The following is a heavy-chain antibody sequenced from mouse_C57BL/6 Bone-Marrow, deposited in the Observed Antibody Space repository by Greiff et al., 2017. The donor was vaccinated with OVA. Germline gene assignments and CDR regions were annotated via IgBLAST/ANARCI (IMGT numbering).Heavy chain of an antibody. Sequence: DVHLVESGGDLVKPGGSLKLSCAASGFTFSSYGMSWVRQTPDKRLEWVATISSGGSYTYYPDSVKGRFTISRDNAKNTLYLQMSSLKSEDTAMYYCARHLGRGYWGQGTTLTVSS. CDR1: GFTFSSYG. J-gene: IGHJ2*01. V-gene: IGHV5-6*01. D-gene: IGHD4-1*01. CDR3: ARHLGRGY. CDR2: ISSGGSYT.